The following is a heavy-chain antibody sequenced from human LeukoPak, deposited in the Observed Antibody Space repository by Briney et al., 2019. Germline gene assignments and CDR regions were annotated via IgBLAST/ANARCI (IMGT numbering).Heavy chain of an antibody. CDR3: ASSPVHGNFDY. J-gene: IGHJ4*02. Sequence: PGGSLRLSCAASGFTFSSYSMNWVRQAPGKGLEWVSYISSSSSTIYYADSVKGRFTISRDNAKNSLYLQMNSLRAEDTAVYYCASSPVHGNFDYWGQGTLVTVSS. D-gene: IGHD1-1*01. V-gene: IGHV3-48*04. CDR2: ISSSSSTI. CDR1: GFTFSSYS.